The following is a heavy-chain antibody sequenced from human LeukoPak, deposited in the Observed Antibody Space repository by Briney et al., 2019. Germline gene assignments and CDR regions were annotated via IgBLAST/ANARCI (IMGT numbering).Heavy chain of an antibody. CDR3: ARGARVGSSWFDFDY. Sequence: SQTLSLTCTVSGGSIRSGSYYWSWIRQPAGKGLEWIGRIHAGGSTNYNPSLKSRVTISADTSKNQFSLKLSSVTAADTAVYYCARGARVGSSWFDFDYWGQGTLVTVSS. J-gene: IGHJ4*02. V-gene: IGHV4-61*02. CDR2: IHAGGST. D-gene: IGHD6-13*01. CDR1: GGSIRSGSYY.